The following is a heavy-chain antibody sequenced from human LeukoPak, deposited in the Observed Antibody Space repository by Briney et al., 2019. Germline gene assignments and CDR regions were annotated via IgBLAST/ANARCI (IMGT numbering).Heavy chain of an antibody. Sequence: GGSLRLSCAASGFTFSSYSMNWVRQAPGKGLEWVSSISSSSSYIYYADSVKGRFTISRDNAKNSLYLQMNSLRAEGTAVYYCARASYSSTGAFDIWGQGTMVTVSS. CDR2: ISSSSSYI. CDR1: GFTFSSYS. V-gene: IGHV3-21*01. J-gene: IGHJ3*02. D-gene: IGHD6-19*01. CDR3: ARASYSSTGAFDI.